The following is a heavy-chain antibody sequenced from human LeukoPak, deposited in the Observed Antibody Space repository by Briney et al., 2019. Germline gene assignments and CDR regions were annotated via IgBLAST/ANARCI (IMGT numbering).Heavy chain of an antibody. J-gene: IGHJ4*02. V-gene: IGHV4-59*01. CDR1: GGSISSYY. CDR2: IYNGGST. Sequence: SETLSLTCTVSGGSISSYYWTWIRQPPGKGLEWIGNIYNGGSTNYNPSLKSRVTISADTSKNQSSLKVSSVTAADTAVYYCARDRGSSGNDYYFDYWGQGTLVTVSS. D-gene: IGHD6-25*01. CDR3: ARDRGSSGNDYYFDY.